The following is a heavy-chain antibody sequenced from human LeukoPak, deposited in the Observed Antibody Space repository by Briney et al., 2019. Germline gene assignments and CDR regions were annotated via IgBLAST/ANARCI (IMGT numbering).Heavy chain of an antibody. Sequence: GGSLRLSCAASGFTFSSYEMNWVRQAPGKGLEWVSYISSSGSTIYYADSVKGRFTISRDNAKNALYLQMNSLRAEDTAVYYCARDYCSSTSCYEVFGMDVWGQGTTVTVSS. V-gene: IGHV3-48*03. D-gene: IGHD2-2*01. CDR2: ISSSGSTI. CDR3: ARDYCSSTSCYEVFGMDV. CDR1: GFTFSSYE. J-gene: IGHJ6*02.